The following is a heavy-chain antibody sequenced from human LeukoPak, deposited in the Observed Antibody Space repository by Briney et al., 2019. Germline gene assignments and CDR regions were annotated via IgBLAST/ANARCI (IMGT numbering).Heavy chain of an antibody. CDR2: ISPNSGGT. CDR3: ARGDIYWDY. Sequence: ASVKVSCKASGYTLTDYYMHWVRQAPGQGLEWMGWISPNSGGTNYAQNFQGRVTMTRDTSISTAYMELSSLRSDDTAVYYCARGDIYWDYWGQGTQVTVSS. CDR1: GYTLTDYY. D-gene: IGHD2-15*01. J-gene: IGHJ4*02. V-gene: IGHV1-2*02.